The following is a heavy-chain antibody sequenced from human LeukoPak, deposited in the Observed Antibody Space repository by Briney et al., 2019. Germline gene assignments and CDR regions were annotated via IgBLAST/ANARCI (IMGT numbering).Heavy chain of an antibody. J-gene: IGHJ4*02. CDR2: ISYDGSNK. CDR1: RFTLSTYW. CDR3: AKDLDR. Sequence: GGSLRLSCAASRFTLSTYWMSWVRQAPGKGLEWVAVISYDGSNKYYADSVKGRFTISRDNSKNTLYLQMNSLRAEDTAVYYCAKDLDRWGQGTLVTVSS. V-gene: IGHV3-30*18.